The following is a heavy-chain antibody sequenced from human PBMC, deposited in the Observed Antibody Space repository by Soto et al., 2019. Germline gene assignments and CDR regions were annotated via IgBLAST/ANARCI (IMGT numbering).Heavy chain of an antibody. D-gene: IGHD3-9*01. V-gene: IGHV4-39*01. Sequence: QLQLQESGPGLVKPSETLSLTCTVSGGSISSSSYYWGWIRQPPGKGLEWIGSIYYSGSTYYNPSLRSRDPLSVDTPKNQFSLTLSSVTAADTAVYYCASSLRYFDWLLSFYWFDPWGQGTLVTVSS. CDR1: GGSISSSSYY. CDR3: ASSLRYFDWLLSFYWFDP. J-gene: IGHJ5*02. CDR2: IYYSGST.